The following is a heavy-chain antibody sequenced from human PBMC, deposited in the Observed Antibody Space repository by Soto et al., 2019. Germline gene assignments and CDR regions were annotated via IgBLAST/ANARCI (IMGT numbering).Heavy chain of an antibody. CDR3: ARDSAEYDFWSGYYYYGMDV. V-gene: IGHV4-61*01. J-gene: IGHJ6*02. CDR2: IYYSGST. CDR1: GGSVSSGSYY. D-gene: IGHD3-3*01. Sequence: SETLSLTCTVSGGSVSSGSYYWSWIRQPPGKGLEWIGYIYYSGSTNYNPSLKSRVTISVDTSKNQFSLKLSSVTAADTAVYYCARDSAEYDFWSGYYYYGMDVWGQGTTVTVSS.